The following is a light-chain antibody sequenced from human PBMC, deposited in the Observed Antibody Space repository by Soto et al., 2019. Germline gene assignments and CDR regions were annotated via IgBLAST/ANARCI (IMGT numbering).Light chain of an antibody. J-gene: IGKJ1*01. Sequence: EIVMTQPPATPSVSPGERATLSCRASQSVSSNLAWYQQKPGQAPRLLIYGASTRATGIPARFSGSGSGTEFTLTISSLQSEDFAVYYCQQYNNWPRTFGQGTKVDIK. V-gene: IGKV3-15*01. CDR3: QQYNNWPRT. CDR1: QSVSSN. CDR2: GAS.